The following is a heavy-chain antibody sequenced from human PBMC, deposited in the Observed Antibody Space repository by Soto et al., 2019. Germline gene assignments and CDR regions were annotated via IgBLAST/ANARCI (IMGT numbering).Heavy chain of an antibody. D-gene: IGHD3-22*01. CDR3: ARSMGDMIVVP. V-gene: IGHV4-30-4*01. J-gene: IGHJ5*02. CDR1: GGSISSGDYY. Sequence: SETLSLTCTVSGGSISSGDYYWSWIRQPPGKGLEWIGYIYYSGSTYYNPSLKSRVTISVDTSKNQFSLKLSSVTAADTAVYYCARSMGDMIVVPWGQGTLVTVSS. CDR2: IYYSGST.